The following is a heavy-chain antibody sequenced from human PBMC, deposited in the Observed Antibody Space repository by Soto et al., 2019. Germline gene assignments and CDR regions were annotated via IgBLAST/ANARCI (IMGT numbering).Heavy chain of an antibody. J-gene: IGHJ4*02. CDR3: ARDSTHSSSWFDY. CDR2: VYYSGGT. CDR1: GGSISSGGYY. D-gene: IGHD6-13*01. Sequence: QVQLQESGPGLVKPSQTLSLTCTVSGGSISSGGYYWSWIRQHPGKGLEWIGYVYYSGGTYYNPSLKSRVTISVDTSKNQFSLKLSSVTAADTAVYYCARDSTHSSSWFDYWGQGTLVTVSS. V-gene: IGHV4-31*03.